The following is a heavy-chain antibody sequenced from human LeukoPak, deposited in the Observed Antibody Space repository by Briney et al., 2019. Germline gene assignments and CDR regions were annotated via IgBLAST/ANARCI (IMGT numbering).Heavy chain of an antibody. V-gene: IGHV3-48*02. CDR3: ARDHDFALDY. CDR2: ISNSGNSI. CDR1: GFTFSSYS. Sequence: PGGSLRLSCAASGFTFSSYSMNWVRQPPGKGLEWVSYISNSGNSIYYADSVKGRFTISRDNAKNSLDLQMSSLRDEDTAVYYCARDHDFALDYWGQGTPVTVSS. D-gene: IGHD1-1*01. J-gene: IGHJ4*02.